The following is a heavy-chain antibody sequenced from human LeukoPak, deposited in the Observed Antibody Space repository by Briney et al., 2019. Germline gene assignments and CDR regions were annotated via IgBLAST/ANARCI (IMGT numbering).Heavy chain of an antibody. CDR2: ISAYNGNT. Sequence: ASVKVSCKASGYTFTSYGISWVRQAPGQGLEWMGWISAYNGNTNYAQKLQGRVTMTTDTSTSTAYMELRGLRSDDTAVYYCARAPDSGYSIGYSSSGDYWGQGTLVTVSS. V-gene: IGHV1-18*01. CDR3: ARAPDSGYSIGYSSSGDY. J-gene: IGHJ4*02. D-gene: IGHD6-13*01. CDR1: GYTFTSYG.